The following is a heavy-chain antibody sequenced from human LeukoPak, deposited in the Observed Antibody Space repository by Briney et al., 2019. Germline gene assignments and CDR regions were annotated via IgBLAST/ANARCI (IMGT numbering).Heavy chain of an antibody. CDR3: AKDGTTVVTPEWYFDL. D-gene: IGHD4-23*01. V-gene: IGHV3-30*02. J-gene: IGHJ2*01. CDR2: IRYDGSDK. Sequence: GGSLRLSCAASGFTFSSYGMHWVRQAPGKGLEWVTFIRYDGSDKYYADSVKGRFTISRDNSKNTLYLQMNSLRAEDTAVYYCAKDGTTVVTPEWYFDLWGRGTLVTVSS. CDR1: GFTFSSYG.